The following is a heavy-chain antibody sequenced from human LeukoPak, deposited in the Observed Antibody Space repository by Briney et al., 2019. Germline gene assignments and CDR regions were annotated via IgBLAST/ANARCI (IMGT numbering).Heavy chain of an antibody. V-gene: IGHV3-23*01. CDR1: GFTFSSYG. CDR3: TKSALTTVVLSRGFDY. J-gene: IGHJ4*02. D-gene: IGHD4-23*01. Sequence: GGSLRLSCAASGFTFSSYGMSWVRQAPGKGLEWVSGISGSGETTYYANSVKGRFTISRDNSKSTLYLQMNSLRAEDTAVYYCTKSALTTVVLSRGFDYWGQGTLVTVAS. CDR2: ISGSGETT.